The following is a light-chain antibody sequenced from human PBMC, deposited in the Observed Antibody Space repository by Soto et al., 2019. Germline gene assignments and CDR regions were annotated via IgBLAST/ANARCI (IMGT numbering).Light chain of an antibody. J-gene: IGLJ1*01. V-gene: IGLV1-51*01. CDR3: GTWDSCLRVHV. CDR1: SSNIGNNY. CDR2: DNN. Sequence: QSVLTQPPSVSAAPGQKVTISCSGSSSNIGNNYVSWYQQVPGTAPKLLIYDNNKRPSGSPDRFSGPKSGTSATLGISGLQTGDEADYYCGTWDSCLRVHVFGTGTKLPVL.